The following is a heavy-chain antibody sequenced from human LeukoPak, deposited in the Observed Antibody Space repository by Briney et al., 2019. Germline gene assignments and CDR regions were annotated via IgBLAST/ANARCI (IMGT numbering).Heavy chain of an antibody. D-gene: IGHD3-22*01. Sequence: GGSLRLSCAVSGFAFSNAWMSWVRQAPGKGLEWVGRIKSKTDGGTTDYAAPVKGRFTISRDDSKNTLYLQMNSLKTEDTAVYYCTTRPYYYDSSGLGYFDYWGQGTLVTVSS. CDR2: IKSKTDGGTT. CDR3: TTRPYYYDSSGLGYFDY. V-gene: IGHV3-15*01. CDR1: GFAFSNAW. J-gene: IGHJ4*02.